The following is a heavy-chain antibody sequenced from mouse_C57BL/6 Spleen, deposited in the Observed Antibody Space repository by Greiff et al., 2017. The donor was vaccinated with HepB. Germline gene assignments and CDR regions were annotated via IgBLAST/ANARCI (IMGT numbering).Heavy chain of an antibody. CDR3: ARTGTYFDV. J-gene: IGHJ1*03. CDR1: GYTFTDYY. V-gene: IGHV1-26*01. D-gene: IGHD4-1*01. Sequence: EVQLQQSGPELVKPGASVKISCKASGYTFTDYYMNWVKQSHGKSLEWIGDINPNNGGTSYNQKFKGTATLTVDKSSSTAYMELRSLTSEDSAVYYCARTGTYFDVWGTGTTVTVSS. CDR2: INPNNGGT.